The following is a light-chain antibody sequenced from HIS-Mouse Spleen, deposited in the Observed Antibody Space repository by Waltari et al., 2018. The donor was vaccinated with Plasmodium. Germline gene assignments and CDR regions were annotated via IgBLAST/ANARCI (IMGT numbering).Light chain of an antibody. V-gene: IGLV2-8*01. J-gene: IGLJ2*01. CDR3: SSYAGSNNLV. Sequence: QSALTQPPSPSGSPGQSVTLPCTGTSSDVGGYHFVSWYQQHPGKTPKLIIYEVSKRPSGVPDRFSGSKSGNTASLTVSGLQAEDEADYYCSSYAGSNNLVFGGGTKLTVL. CDR1: SSDVGGYHF. CDR2: EVS.